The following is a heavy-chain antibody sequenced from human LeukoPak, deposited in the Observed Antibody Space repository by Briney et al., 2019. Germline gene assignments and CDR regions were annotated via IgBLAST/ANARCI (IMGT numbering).Heavy chain of an antibody. CDR1: GFTFSSYW. CDR3: ARELSGSNLDY. D-gene: IGHD1-26*01. V-gene: IGHV3-7*01. Sequence: GGSLRLSCAASGFTFSSYWMSWVRQAPGKGREWVANIKQDGSEKYYVDSVKGRFTISRDNAKNSLYLQMNSLRAEDTAVYYCARELSGSNLDYWGQGTLVTVSS. CDR2: IKQDGSEK. J-gene: IGHJ4*02.